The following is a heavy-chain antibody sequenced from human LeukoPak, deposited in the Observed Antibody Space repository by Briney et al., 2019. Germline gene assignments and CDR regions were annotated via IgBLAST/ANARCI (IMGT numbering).Heavy chain of an antibody. CDR3: AKSQQQLKPDYDY. D-gene: IGHD6-13*01. CDR1: GYTFTSYD. Sequence: ASVKVSCKASGYTFTSYDINWVRQATGQGLEWMGWMNPNSGNTGYAQKFQGRVTMTRNTSISTAYMELSSLRSEDTAVYYCAKSQQQLKPDYDYWGQGTLVTVSS. V-gene: IGHV1-8*01. J-gene: IGHJ4*02. CDR2: MNPNSGNT.